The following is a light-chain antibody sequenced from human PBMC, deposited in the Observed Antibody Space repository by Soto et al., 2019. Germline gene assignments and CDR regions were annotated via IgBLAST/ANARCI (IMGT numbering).Light chain of an antibody. Sequence: EIVLTQSPATLSLSPVERATLSCSASQSVSSYLAWYQQKPGQAPRLLMSDASNRATVIPARFSGSGSGTDLTLNSSSLEPEHVAVYYRQQRSNCPLTFGGGTKVEIK. J-gene: IGKJ4*01. CDR3: QQRSNCPLT. CDR2: DAS. V-gene: IGKV3-11*01. CDR1: QSVSSY.